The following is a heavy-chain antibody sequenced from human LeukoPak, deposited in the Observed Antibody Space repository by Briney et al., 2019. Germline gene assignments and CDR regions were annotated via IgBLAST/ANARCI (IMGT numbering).Heavy chain of an antibody. CDR1: AFIFSSYT. Sequence: GGSLRLSCAASAFIFSSYTMHWVRQAPGKGLEWVSCISSSGTYIYYADSVKGLFTISRDNAKNSLYLQMNSLRAEDTATYYCVKGTSGYGDWFDPWGQGTLVTVSS. CDR2: ISSSGTYI. J-gene: IGHJ5*02. D-gene: IGHD2-2*03. CDR3: VKGTSGYGDWFDP. V-gene: IGHV3-21*01.